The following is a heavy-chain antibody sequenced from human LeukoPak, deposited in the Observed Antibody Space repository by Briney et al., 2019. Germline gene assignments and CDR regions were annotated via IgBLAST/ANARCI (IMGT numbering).Heavy chain of an antibody. D-gene: IGHD6-19*01. CDR1: GGSISSSSYY. J-gene: IGHJ4*02. CDR3: ARGWGYFDY. Sequence: SETLSLTCTVSGGSISSSSYYWGWIRQPPGKGLEWIGYIYYTGSTNYNPSLKSRVTMFVDMSKNQFSLRLSSVTAADTAVYYCARGWGYFDYWGQGTLVTVSS. CDR2: IYYTGST. V-gene: IGHV4-61*05.